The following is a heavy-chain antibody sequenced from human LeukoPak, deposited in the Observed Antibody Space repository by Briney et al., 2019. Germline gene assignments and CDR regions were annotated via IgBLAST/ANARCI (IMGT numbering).Heavy chain of an antibody. CDR3: AKGVLRFLEWLFDS. CDR1: GFTFDDYA. V-gene: IGHV3-9*03. D-gene: IGHD3-3*01. CDR2: ISWNSGSI. J-gene: IGHJ4*02. Sequence: GGSLRLSCTASGFTFDDYAMHWVRQAPGKGLEWVSGISWNSGSIGYADSVKGRFTISRDNAKNSLYLQMNSLRAEDMALYYCAKGVLRFLEWLFDSWGQGTLVTVSS.